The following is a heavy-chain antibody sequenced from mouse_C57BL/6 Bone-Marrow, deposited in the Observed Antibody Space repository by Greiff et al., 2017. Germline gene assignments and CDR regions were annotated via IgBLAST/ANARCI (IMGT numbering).Heavy chain of an antibody. CDR2: IYPRSGNT. CDR3: ARYYYGSSYDWYFDV. V-gene: IGHV1-81*01. D-gene: IGHD1-1*01. CDR1: GYTFTSYG. Sequence: SGAELARPGASVKLSCKASGYTFTSYGISWVKQRTGQGLEWIGEIYPRSGNTYYNEKFKGKATLTADKSSSTAYMELRSLTSEDSAVYFCARYYYGSSYDWYFDVWGTGTTVTVSS. J-gene: IGHJ1*03.